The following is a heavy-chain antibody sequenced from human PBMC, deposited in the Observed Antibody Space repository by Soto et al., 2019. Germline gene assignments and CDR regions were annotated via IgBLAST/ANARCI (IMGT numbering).Heavy chain of an antibody. V-gene: IGHV1-69*04. J-gene: IGHJ4*02. D-gene: IGHD6-19*01. Sequence: SVKVSCKASGGTFSSYTISWVRQAPGQGLEWMGRIIPILGIANYAQKFQGRVTITADKSTSTAYMELSSLRSEDTAVYYCARDRGSGWYGTLDYWGQGTLVTVSS. CDR1: GGTFSSYT. CDR2: IIPILGIA. CDR3: ARDRGSGWYGTLDY.